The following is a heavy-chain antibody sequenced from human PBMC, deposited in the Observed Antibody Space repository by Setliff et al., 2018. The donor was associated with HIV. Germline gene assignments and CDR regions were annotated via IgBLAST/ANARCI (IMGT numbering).Heavy chain of an antibody. V-gene: IGHV4-39*01. J-gene: IGHJ4*02. CDR3: ASSPIITNGYYFDY. D-gene: IGHD2-8*01. CDR1: RGSIRSGTYY. CDR2: MYYTGNT. Sequence: SSETLSFTCTVSRGSIRSGTYYWGWIRQPPGKGLEWIGNMYYTGNTYHNPSLKSRVTISVDTSKNQFSLKLSSVTAADTAVYYCASSPIITNGYYFDYWGPGTLVTVS.